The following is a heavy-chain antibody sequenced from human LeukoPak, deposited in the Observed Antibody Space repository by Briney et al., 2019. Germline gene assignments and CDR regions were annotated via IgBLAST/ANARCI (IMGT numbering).Heavy chain of an antibody. CDR3: AKGYGYNLGTFFSSSYYYGMDV. D-gene: IGHD5-24*01. V-gene: IGHV3-30*18. CDR2: ISYDGSNK. CDR1: GFTFSSYG. J-gene: IGHJ6*02. Sequence: PGGSLRLSCAASGFTFSSYGMHWVRQAPGKGLEWVAVISYDGSNKYYADSVKGRFTISRDNSKNTLYLQMNSLRAEDTAVYYCAKGYGYNLGTFFSSSYYYGMDVWGQGTTVTVSS.